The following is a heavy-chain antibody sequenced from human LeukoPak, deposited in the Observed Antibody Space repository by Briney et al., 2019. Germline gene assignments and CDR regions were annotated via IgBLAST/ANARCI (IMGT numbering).Heavy chain of an antibody. CDR2: ISSSSSYI. CDR3: AITPRRIAEAGGDY. V-gene: IGHV3-21*01. D-gene: IGHD6-19*01. CDR1: GFTFSSYS. J-gene: IGHJ4*02. Sequence: GGSLRLSCAASGFTFSSYSMNWVRQAPGKGLEWVSSISSSSSYIYYADSVKGRFTISRDNAKNSLYLQMNSLRAEDTAVYYCAITPRRIAEAGGDYWGQGTLVTVSS.